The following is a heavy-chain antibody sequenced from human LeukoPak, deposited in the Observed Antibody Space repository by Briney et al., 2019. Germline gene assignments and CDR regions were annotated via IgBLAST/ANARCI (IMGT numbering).Heavy chain of an antibody. CDR2: ISAYNGNT. CDR1: GYSFTSYG. J-gene: IGHJ5*02. Sequence: ASVKVSCKASGYSFTSYGISWMQQAPGQGLEWMGWISAYNGNTNYAQKLQGRVTMTTDTSTSTAYMELRSLRSDDTAVYYCARAVVVNWFDPWGQGTLVTVSS. V-gene: IGHV1-18*01. CDR3: ARAVVVNWFDP. D-gene: IGHD2-15*01.